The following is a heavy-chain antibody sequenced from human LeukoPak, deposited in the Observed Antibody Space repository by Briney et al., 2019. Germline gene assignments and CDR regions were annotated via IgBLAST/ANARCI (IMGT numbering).Heavy chain of an antibody. V-gene: IGHV3-7*05. CDR1: GFTFSSYY. CDR2: IKHDGSEK. D-gene: IGHD5-18*01. CDR3: ARVAYTYEDMDV. Sequence: GGSLRLSCAASGFTFSSYYMTWVRQAPGKGLEWVANIKHDGSEKNFVDSVKGRFTISRDNAKNSLYLQMNSLRAEDTAVLYCARVAYTYEDMDVWGQGTTVTVSS. J-gene: IGHJ6*02.